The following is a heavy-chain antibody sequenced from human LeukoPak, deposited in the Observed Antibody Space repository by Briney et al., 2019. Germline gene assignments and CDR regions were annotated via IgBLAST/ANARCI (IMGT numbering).Heavy chain of an antibody. CDR3: AKGGLARGSGNYYDY. CDR2: ISSSGSST. D-gene: IGHD6-19*01. CDR1: GLTFRSLA. V-gene: IGHV3-23*01. Sequence: GGSLRLSCAVSGLTFRSLAMNWVRQTPGKGPEWVSGISSSGSSTYYADSVKGRFSISRDNSKNTLYLRMDSLTVEDTAVYYCAKGGLARGSGNYYDYWGQGTLVTVSS. J-gene: IGHJ4*02.